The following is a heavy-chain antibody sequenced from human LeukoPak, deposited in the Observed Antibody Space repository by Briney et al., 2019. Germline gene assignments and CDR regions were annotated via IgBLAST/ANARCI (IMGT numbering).Heavy chain of an antibody. D-gene: IGHD3-22*01. CDR1: RFTFSSYS. J-gene: IGHJ3*02. CDR2: ISSSSSTI. CDR3: ARGYYYDSSGYYFDAFDI. Sequence: GGSLRLSCAASRFTFSSYSMNWVRQAPGKGLEWVSYISSSSSTIYYADSVKGRFTISRDNAKNSLYLQMNSLRAEDTAVYYCARGYYYDSSGYYFDAFDIWGQGTMVTVSS. V-gene: IGHV3-48*01.